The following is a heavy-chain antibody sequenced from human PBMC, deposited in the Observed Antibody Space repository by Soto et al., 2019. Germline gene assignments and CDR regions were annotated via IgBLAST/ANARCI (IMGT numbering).Heavy chain of an antibody. CDR1: GGSISSGDYY. CDR3: ARGRYCLTGRCFPNWFDS. CDR2: IYYSGST. Sequence: SETLSLTCTVSGGSISSGDYYWSWIRQPPGKGLEWIGYIYYSGSTYYNPSLKSRVTISVDTSKNQFSLKLSSVTAADTAVYYCARGRYCLTGRCFPNWFDSWGQGALVTVSS. J-gene: IGHJ5*01. D-gene: IGHD7-27*01. V-gene: IGHV4-30-4*01.